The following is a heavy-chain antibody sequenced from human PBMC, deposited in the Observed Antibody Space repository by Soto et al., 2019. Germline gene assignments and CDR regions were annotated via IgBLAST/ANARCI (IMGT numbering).Heavy chain of an antibody. J-gene: IGHJ4*02. V-gene: IGHV3-33*01. Sequence: GGSLRLSCAASGFIFSNYGMHWVRQAPGKGLEWVAYIWYDGSHQHYADSVKGRVIISRDSPKNMLYLQMTSPRVEDTGVYDCERDGYNFDVYWGQGVHVTDS. D-gene: IGHD1-1*01. CDR1: GFIFSNYG. CDR2: IWYDGSHQ. CDR3: ERDGYNFDVY.